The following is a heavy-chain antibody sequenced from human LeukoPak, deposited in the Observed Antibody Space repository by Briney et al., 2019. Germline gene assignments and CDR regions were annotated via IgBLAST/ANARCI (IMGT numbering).Heavy chain of an antibody. Sequence: XXGYTFTGYYMHWVRQAPGQGLEWMGWINPNSGGTNYAQKFQGRVTMTRDTSISTAYMELSRLRSDDTDVYYCASEXSXGWYXYWGQGTLXTVSS. CDR3: ASEXSXGWYXY. D-gene: IGHD6-19*01. CDR1: GYTFTGYY. V-gene: IGHV1-2*02. J-gene: IGHJ4*02. CDR2: INPNSGGT.